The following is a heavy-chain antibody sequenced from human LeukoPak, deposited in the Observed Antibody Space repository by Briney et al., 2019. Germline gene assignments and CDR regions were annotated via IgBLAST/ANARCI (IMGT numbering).Heavy chain of an antibody. Sequence: PGGSLRLSCAASGFTFSIYAMSWVRQAPGKGLEWVSGISGSSNHTMDADSVRGRFTISRDNTRNTLYLHMNSLRAEDTALYYCAKEHDYSNAAPEWGFDSWGQGTLVTVSS. J-gene: IGHJ4*01. CDR1: GFTFSIYA. CDR3: AKEHDYSNAAPEWGFDS. CDR2: ISGSSNHT. V-gene: IGHV3-23*01. D-gene: IGHD3-3*01.